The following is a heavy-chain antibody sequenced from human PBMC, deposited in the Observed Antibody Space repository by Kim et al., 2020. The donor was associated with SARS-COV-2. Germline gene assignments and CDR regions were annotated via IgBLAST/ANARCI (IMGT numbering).Heavy chain of an antibody. V-gene: IGHV3-9*01. D-gene: IGHD3-3*01. J-gene: IGHJ6*02. CDR3: AKQAIFGGWAGMDV. Sequence: TVRVTISRDDTSDSLYLQMNSLRAEDTALYYCAKQAIFGGWAGMDVWGQGTTVTVSS.